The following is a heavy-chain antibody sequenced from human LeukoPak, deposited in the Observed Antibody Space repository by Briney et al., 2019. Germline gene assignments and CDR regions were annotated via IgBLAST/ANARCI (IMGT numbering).Heavy chain of an antibody. D-gene: IGHD4-11*01. V-gene: IGHV4-4*07. Sequence: PSETLSLTCTVSDGSISSYYWSWIRQPAGKGLEWIGRIYTSGSTNYNPSLKSRVTMSVDTSKNQFSLKLSSVTAADTAVYYCARDQTTVTTNYYYYYMDVWGKGTTVTVSS. CDR1: DGSISSYY. CDR2: IYTSGST. J-gene: IGHJ6*03. CDR3: ARDQTTVTTNYYYYYMDV.